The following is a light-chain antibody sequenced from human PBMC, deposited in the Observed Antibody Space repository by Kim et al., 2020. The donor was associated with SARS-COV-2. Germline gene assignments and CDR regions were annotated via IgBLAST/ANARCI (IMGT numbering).Light chain of an antibody. J-gene: IGLJ2*01. Sequence: SSELTQDPAVSVALGQTVRITCQGDSLRSYYASWYRQKPGQAPIVVIYGRNNRPSGIPDRFSGSSSGDTASLTITGAQAEDEADYYCNSRDSSGIHVLFG. CDR2: GRN. V-gene: IGLV3-19*01. CDR1: SLRSYY. CDR3: NSRDSSGIHVL.